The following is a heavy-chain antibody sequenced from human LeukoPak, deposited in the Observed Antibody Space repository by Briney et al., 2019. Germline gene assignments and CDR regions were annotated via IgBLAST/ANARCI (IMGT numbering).Heavy chain of an antibody. Sequence: SSVKVSCKASGYTFIGYYIHWVRQAPGQGIEWMGLINPNSGGTNYAQKFQGRVTMTRDTSITTAYMELSRLRSDDTAVYYCARTPNCGGDCYNFDGWGQGTLVIVSS. CDR1: GYTFIGYY. CDR2: INPNSGGT. D-gene: IGHD2-21*02. CDR3: ARTPNCGGDCYNFDG. J-gene: IGHJ4*02. V-gene: IGHV1-2*06.